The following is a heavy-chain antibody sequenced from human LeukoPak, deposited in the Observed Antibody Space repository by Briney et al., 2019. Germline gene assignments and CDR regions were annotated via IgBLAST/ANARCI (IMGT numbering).Heavy chain of an antibody. V-gene: IGHV5-10-1*01. CDR3: ARHLNCGGDCETHFDY. Sequence: GESLKISFKGSGSRFTSYWISWVRQMPGKGLEWMGRIDPSDSYTNYSPSFQGHVTISADKSISTAYLQWSSLKASDTAMYYCARHLNCGGDCETHFDYWGQGTLVTVSS. CDR1: GSRFTSYW. D-gene: IGHD2-21*02. J-gene: IGHJ4*02. CDR2: IDPSDSYT.